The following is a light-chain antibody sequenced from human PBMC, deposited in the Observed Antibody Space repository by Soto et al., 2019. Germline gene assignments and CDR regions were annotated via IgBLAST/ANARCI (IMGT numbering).Light chain of an antibody. V-gene: IGLV1-40*01. CDR1: SSNIGAGYE. CDR3: QSYDSSLSGDV. Sequence: QSVLTQPPSVSEAPGQRVTISCTGSSSNIGAGYEAHWYQQVPGTAPKLLIYENNNRPSGVPDRFSGSKSGTSASLAITGFQAEDEAESYCQSYDSSLSGDVFGTGTKLTVL. CDR2: ENN. J-gene: IGLJ1*01.